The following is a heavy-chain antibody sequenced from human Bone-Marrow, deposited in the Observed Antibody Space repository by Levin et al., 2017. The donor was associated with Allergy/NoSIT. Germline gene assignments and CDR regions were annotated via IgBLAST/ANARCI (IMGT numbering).Heavy chain of an antibody. Sequence: ESGPTLVKPTQTLTLTCTFSGFSLSTSGVRVSWILQPPGKALEWLARIDWDDDKFYSTSLKTRLTISKDTSKNQVVLTMTNMDPVDTATYYCARMRDSNDAYFDYWGQGTLVTVSS. CDR3: ARMRDSNDAYFDY. CDR1: GFSLSTSGVR. CDR2: IDWDDDK. V-gene: IGHV2-70*04. D-gene: IGHD4-11*01. J-gene: IGHJ4*02.